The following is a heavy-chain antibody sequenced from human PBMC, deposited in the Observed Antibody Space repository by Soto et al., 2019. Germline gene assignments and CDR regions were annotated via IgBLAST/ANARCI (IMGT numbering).Heavy chain of an antibody. J-gene: IGHJ5*02. CDR3: ARELGGSWYNWFDP. V-gene: IGHV3-53*01. Sequence: GRSLRLSCAVSGFTVSSNSITWVRQAPGQGLEWVSVLHSDVSTYYVDSVKGRFVISRDNSKNTVYLQMNSLRAEDTAIYYCARELGGSWYNWFDPWGQGTLVTVSS. D-gene: IGHD2-15*01. CDR2: LHSDVST. CDR1: GFTVSSNS.